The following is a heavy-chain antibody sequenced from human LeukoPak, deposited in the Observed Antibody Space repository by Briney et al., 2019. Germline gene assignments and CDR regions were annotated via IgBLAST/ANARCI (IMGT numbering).Heavy chain of an antibody. CDR3: ARPLPQTYCSGGSCLRNVAMDV. CDR2: ISSSSSYI. D-gene: IGHD2-15*01. J-gene: IGHJ6*02. CDR1: GFTFSSYS. V-gene: IGHV3-21*01. Sequence: GGSLRLSCAASGFTFSSYSKNWVRQAPGKGLEWVSSISSSSSYIYYADSVKGRFTISRDNAKNSLYLQMNSLRAEDTAVYYCARPLPQTYCSGGSCLRNVAMDVWGQGTTVTVSS.